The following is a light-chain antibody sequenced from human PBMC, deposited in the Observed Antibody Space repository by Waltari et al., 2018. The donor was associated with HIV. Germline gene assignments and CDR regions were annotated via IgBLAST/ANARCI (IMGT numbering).Light chain of an antibody. J-gene: IGKJ1*01. CDR3: HQSSSLWT. Sequence: EIVLTQSPDFHSVTPMEKVTITCRASQNIGRSLHWYQQKPDQSPKLLIKYASQSFSGDPSRCSGSGSGTDFTLTINSLEAEDAATYYCHQSSSLWTFGQGTKVEIK. CDR2: YAS. CDR1: QNIGRS. V-gene: IGKV6-21*01.